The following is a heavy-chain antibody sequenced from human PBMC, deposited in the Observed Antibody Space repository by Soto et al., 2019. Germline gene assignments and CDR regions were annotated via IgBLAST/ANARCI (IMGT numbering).Heavy chain of an antibody. D-gene: IGHD6-13*01. J-gene: IGHJ4*02. CDR1: GFTFSSCV. CDR3: AKGLINGRWYAED. Sequence: EVHLLESGGGLVHPGESLRLSCGASGFTFSSCVMTWVRQAPGKGLEWVSCITDSGTGTYYADSVKGRFTISRDNSKNTMYLPMNNLRAEDTGVYYCAKGLINGRWYAEDWGQGTLVTVSS. CDR2: ITDSGTGT. V-gene: IGHV3-23*01.